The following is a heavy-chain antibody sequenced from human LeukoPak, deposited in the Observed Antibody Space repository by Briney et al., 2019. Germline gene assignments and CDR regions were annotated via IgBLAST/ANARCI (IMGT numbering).Heavy chain of an antibody. CDR3: ARGITRRRTFDI. J-gene: IGHJ3*02. V-gene: IGHV4-34*01. CDR1: GGSFSGYY. CDR2: IYHSGST. D-gene: IGHD3-10*01. Sequence: SETLSLTCAVYGGSFSGYYWSWIRQPPGKGLEWIGYIYHSGSTYYNPSLKSRVTISVDRSKNQFSLKLSSVTAADTALYYCARGITRRRTFDIWGQGTMVTVSS.